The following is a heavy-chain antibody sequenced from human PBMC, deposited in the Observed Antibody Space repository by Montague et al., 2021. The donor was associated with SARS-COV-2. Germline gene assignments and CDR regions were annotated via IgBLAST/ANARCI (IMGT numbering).Heavy chain of an antibody. CDR3: ARGGWGAPGTGRLFDY. Sequence: CAISGDSVSSNSAAWNWLRQSPSRGLEWLGRTYYRSKWYNDYAVSLKSRITINPDTSKNQFSLQPNSVTPEDTAVYYCARGGWGAPGTGRLFDYWGQGTLVTVSS. J-gene: IGHJ4*02. V-gene: IGHV6-1*01. CDR1: GDSVSSNSAA. D-gene: IGHD3-10*01. CDR2: TYYRSKWYN.